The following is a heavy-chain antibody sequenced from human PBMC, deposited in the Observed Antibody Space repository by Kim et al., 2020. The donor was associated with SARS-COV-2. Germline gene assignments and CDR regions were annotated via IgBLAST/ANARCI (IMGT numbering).Heavy chain of an antibody. D-gene: IGHD2-8*01. J-gene: IGHJ4*02. Sequence: GGSLRLSCAASGFTFSSYGMHWVRQAPGKGLEWVAVISYDGSNKYYADSVKGRFTISRDNSKNTLYLQMNSLRAEDTAVYYCAKDLMDTENYFDYWGQGTLVTVSS. CDR1: GFTFSSYG. CDR2: ISYDGSNK. CDR3: AKDLMDTENYFDY. V-gene: IGHV3-30*18.